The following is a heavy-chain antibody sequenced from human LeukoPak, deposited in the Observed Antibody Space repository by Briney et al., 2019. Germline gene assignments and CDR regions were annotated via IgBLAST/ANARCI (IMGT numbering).Heavy chain of an antibody. CDR3: AKDGYYYDSSGSPRDDY. J-gene: IGHJ4*02. D-gene: IGHD3-22*01. V-gene: IGHV3-23*01. Sequence: PGGSLRLSCAASGFTFSSSAMSWVRQAPGKGLEWVSAISNNGGYTYYADSVQGRFTISRDNSKNTLYLQMNSLRAEDTAVYYCAKDGYYYDSSGSPRDDYWGQGTLVTVSS. CDR1: GFTFSSSA. CDR2: ISNNGGYT.